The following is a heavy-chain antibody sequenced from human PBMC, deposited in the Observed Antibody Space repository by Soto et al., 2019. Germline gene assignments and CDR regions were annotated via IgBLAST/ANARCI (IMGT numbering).Heavy chain of an antibody. Sequence: SETLSLTCTVSGGSVSSGSYYWSWIRQPPGKGLEWIGYIYYSGSTNYNPSLKSRVTISVDTSKNQFSLKLSSVTAADTAVYYCTRGSWQPRFDSWGQGSLVTVSS. V-gene: IGHV4-61*01. CDR2: IYYSGST. D-gene: IGHD5-12*01. CDR1: GGSVSSGSYY. J-gene: IGHJ4*02. CDR3: TRGSWQPRFDS.